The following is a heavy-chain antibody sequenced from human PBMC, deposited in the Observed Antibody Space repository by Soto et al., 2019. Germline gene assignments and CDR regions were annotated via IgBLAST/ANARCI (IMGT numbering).Heavy chain of an antibody. V-gene: IGHV3-30*18. D-gene: IGHD1-1*01. CDR1: GFTFSSHG. J-gene: IGHJ6*02. Sequence: GSLRLSCAASGFTFSSHGMHWVRQAPGKGLEWVAVISYDGSNKYYADSVKGRFTISRDNSKNTLYLQMNSLRAEDTAVYYCAKELDDYSYGMDVWGQGTTVTVSS. CDR3: AKELDDYSYGMDV. CDR2: ISYDGSNK.